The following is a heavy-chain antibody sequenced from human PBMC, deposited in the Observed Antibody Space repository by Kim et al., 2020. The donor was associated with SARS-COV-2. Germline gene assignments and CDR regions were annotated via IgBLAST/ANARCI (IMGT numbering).Heavy chain of an antibody. V-gene: IGHV3-11*05. Sequence: YTKYADAGEGRCTISRENTKNSLYLQMSSLRAEDTAVYYWARVISDWYFDLWGRGTLVTVSS. CDR2: YT. J-gene: IGHJ2*01. CDR3: ARVISDWYFDL.